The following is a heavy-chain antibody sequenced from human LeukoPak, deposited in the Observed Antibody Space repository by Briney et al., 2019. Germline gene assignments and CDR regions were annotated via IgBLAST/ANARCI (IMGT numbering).Heavy chain of an antibody. Sequence: GGSLRLSCAASVFTFSRYAMSCVRQAPGKGLECVSAVSSSGGNTYYADSVKGGFTISRDNSKNTLYLQMNSLRVEDTAIYYCAKPQGSYYGSEMDVWGQGTTVTVSS. CDR2: VSSSGGNT. J-gene: IGHJ6*02. V-gene: IGHV3-23*01. CDR3: AKPQGSYYGSEMDV. D-gene: IGHD3-10*01. CDR1: VFTFSRYA.